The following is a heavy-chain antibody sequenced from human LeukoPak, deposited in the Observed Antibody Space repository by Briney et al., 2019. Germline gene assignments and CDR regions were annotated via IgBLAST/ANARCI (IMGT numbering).Heavy chain of an antibody. V-gene: IGHV1-18*01. CDR3: ARGQGLRLWDY. CDR2: ISGYNGDT. Sequence: GASVKVSCKASGYTFISYGISWVRQAPGQGLEWMGWISGYNGDTHYAQKLQGRVTMTTDTSTSTAYMELRSLRSDDTAVYYCARGQGLRLWDYWGQGTLATVSS. CDR1: GYTFISYG. J-gene: IGHJ4*02. D-gene: IGHD5-12*01.